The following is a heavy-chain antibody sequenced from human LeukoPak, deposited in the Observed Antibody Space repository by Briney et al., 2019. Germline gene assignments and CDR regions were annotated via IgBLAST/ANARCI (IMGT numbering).Heavy chain of an antibody. CDR1: GFTVSSNY. D-gene: IGHD2-2*01. Sequence: GGSLRLSCAASGFTVSSNYMSWVRQAPGKGLEWVSVIYSGGSTYYADSVKGRFTISRDNSKNTLYLQLNSLTAEDTAVYYCVGDELPDIVVVPAALDYWGQGTLATVSS. CDR2: IYSGGST. V-gene: IGHV3-66*01. CDR3: VGDELPDIVVVPAALDY. J-gene: IGHJ4*02.